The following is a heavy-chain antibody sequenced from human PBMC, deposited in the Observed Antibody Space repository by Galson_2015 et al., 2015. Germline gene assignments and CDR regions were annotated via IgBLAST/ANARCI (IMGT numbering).Heavy chain of an antibody. Sequence: SLRLSCAASGFTFSSYAMSWVRQAPGKGLEWVSAISGSGGSTYYADSVKGRFTISRDNSKNTLYLQMNSLRAEDTAVYYCAKVYSGYDYSGYDYWGQGTLVTVSS. CDR1: GFTFSSYA. D-gene: IGHD5-12*01. CDR2: ISGSGGST. V-gene: IGHV3-23*01. J-gene: IGHJ4*02. CDR3: AKVYSGYDYSGYDY.